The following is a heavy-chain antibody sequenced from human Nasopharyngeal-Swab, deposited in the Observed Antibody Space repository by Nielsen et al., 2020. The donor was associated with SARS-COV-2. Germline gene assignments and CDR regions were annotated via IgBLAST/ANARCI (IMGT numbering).Heavy chain of an antibody. CDR1: GFTFSSYG. J-gene: IGHJ4*02. CDR3: AREYGYSYGYICDY. V-gene: IGHV3-48*04. D-gene: IGHD5-18*01. Sequence: GGSLRLSCAASGFTFSSYGMNWVRQAPGKGLEWVSYISSSSSTIYYADSVKGRFTISRDNAKNSLYLQMNSLRAEDTAVYYCAREYGYSYGYICDYWGQGTLVTVSS. CDR2: ISSSSSTI.